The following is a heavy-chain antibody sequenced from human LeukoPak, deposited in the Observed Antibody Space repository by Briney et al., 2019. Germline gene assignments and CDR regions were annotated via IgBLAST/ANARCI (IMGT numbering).Heavy chain of an antibody. D-gene: IGHD3-9*01. CDR2: ISYDGSNK. J-gene: IGHJ4*02. CDR1: GFTFSSYG. CDR3: AKDGAFYDILTGYYTGGFDN. V-gene: IGHV3-30*18. Sequence: GRSLRLSCAASGFTFSSYGMHWVRQAPGKGLEWVAVISYDGSNKYYADSVKGRFTISRDNSKNTLYLQMNSMRAEDTAMYYCAKDGAFYDILTGYYTGGFDNWGQGTLVTVSS.